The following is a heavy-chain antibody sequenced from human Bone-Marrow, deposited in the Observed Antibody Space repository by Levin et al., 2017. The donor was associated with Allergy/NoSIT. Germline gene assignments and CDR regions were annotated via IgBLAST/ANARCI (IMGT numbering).Heavy chain of an antibody. CDR2: IYFSGST. Sequence: SETLSLTCTVSGASINSGAYFWTWIRQYPGKGLDYIGYIYFSGSTDYTPSLKSRVTISVDTSKNQLSLRLSSVTAADTAVYYCARGRYGGLNLAYWGQGSLVTVSS. D-gene: IGHD4-23*01. CDR3: ARGRYGGLNLAY. J-gene: IGHJ4*02. CDR1: GASINSGAYF. V-gene: IGHV4-31*03.